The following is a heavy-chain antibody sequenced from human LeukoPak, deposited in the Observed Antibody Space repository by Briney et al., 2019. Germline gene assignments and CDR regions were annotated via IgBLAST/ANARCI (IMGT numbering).Heavy chain of an antibody. CDR3: GSDEPDGNCFEP. J-gene: IGHJ5*02. CDR2: INHSGST. Sequence: AETLSLTCAVYGVSFSGYYWSWIRQPPGKGLEWIGEINHSGSTNYNPSLKSRLSISVDTSKNQFSLKLSSVTAADTAGYYCGSDEPDGNCFEPWGQGTLVSVSS. CDR1: GVSFSGYY. D-gene: IGHD1-14*01. V-gene: IGHV4-34*01.